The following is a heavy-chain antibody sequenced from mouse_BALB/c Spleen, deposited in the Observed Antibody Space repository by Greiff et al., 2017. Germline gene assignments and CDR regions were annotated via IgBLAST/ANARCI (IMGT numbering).Heavy chain of an antibody. CDR1: GFTFSSFG. J-gene: IGHJ4*01. CDR3: ARWGTTATRAMDY. Sequence: EVHLVESGGGLVQPGGSRKLSCAASGFTFSSFGMHWVRQAPEKGLEWVAYISSGSSTIYYADTVKGRFTISRDNPKNTLFLQMTSLRSEDTAMYYCARWGTTATRAMDYWGQGTSVTVSS. D-gene: IGHD1-2*01. CDR2: ISSGSSTI. V-gene: IGHV5-17*02.